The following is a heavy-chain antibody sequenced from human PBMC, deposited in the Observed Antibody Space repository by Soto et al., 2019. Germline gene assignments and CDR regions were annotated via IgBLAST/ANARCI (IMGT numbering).Heavy chain of an antibody. V-gene: IGHV3-30-3*01. Sequence: ESVGGVVQPGRSLRLSCAASGFTFSNYPMHWVRQAPGKGLEWVAVISFDGSDKYYADSVKGRFTISRDNSKNTLYLQMNSLRPEDTAVYYCARSRGAFDYWGQGTLVTVSS. CDR2: ISFDGSDK. J-gene: IGHJ4*02. D-gene: IGHD3-16*01. CDR3: ARSRGAFDY. CDR1: GFTFSNYP.